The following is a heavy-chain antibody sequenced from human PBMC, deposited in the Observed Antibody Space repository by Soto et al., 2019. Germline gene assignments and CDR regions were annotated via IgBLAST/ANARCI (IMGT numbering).Heavy chain of an antibody. CDR3: ANFPPSGGLVGGGFWYFDL. CDR1: GFTFSSYA. J-gene: IGHJ2*01. V-gene: IGHV3-23*01. CDR2: ISGSGGST. D-gene: IGHD6-19*01. Sequence: GGSLRLSCAASGFTFSSYAMSWVRQAPGKGLEWVSAISGSGGSTYYADSVKGRFTISRDNSKNTLYLQMNSLRAEDTAVYYCANFPPSGGLVGGGFWYFDLWGRGTLVTVSS.